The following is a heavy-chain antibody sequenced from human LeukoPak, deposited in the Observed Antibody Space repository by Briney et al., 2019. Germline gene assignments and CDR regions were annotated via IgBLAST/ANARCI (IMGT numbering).Heavy chain of an antibody. CDR3: ARVRRYSGRSDVFDI. Sequence: SETLSLTCIVSGGSISSYYWSWIRQPPGKGLEWIGYIYYSGSTNYNPSLKSRVTISVDTSKNQFSLKLSSVTAADTAVYYCARVRRYSGRSDVFDIWGQGTMVTVSS. J-gene: IGHJ3*02. D-gene: IGHD1-26*01. CDR1: GGSISSYY. V-gene: IGHV4-59*01. CDR2: IYYSGST.